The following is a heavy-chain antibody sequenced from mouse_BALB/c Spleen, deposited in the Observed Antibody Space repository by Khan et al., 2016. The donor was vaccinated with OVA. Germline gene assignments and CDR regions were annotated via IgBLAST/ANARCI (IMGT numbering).Heavy chain of an antibody. CDR1: GYSITSGYA. D-gene: IGHD6-1*01. CDR2: ISYSGVT. CDR3: ARGNDNGYYFDY. V-gene: IGHV3-2*02. Sequence: VQLQQSGPGLVKPSQSLSLTCTVTGYSITSGYAWNWIRQFPGNKLEWMGYISYSGVTSYTPSLKSRISITRDTSKNQFFLQLNSVTTEDTATYYCARGNDNGYYFDYWGQGTTLTVSS. J-gene: IGHJ2*01.